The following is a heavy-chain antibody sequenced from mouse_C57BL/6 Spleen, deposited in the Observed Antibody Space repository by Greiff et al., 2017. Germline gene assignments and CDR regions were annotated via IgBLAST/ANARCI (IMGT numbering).Heavy chain of an antibody. V-gene: IGHV1-69*01. Sequence: QVQLQQPGAELVMPGASVKLSCKASGYTFTSYWMHWVKQRPGQGLEWIGEIDPSDSYTNYNQKFKGKSTLTVDTSSNTAYMQLSSLTSEDSAVYYCARDGSFAYWGQGTLVTVSA. D-gene: IGHD2-3*01. CDR3: ARDGSFAY. CDR1: GYTFTSYW. CDR2: IDPSDSYT. J-gene: IGHJ3*01.